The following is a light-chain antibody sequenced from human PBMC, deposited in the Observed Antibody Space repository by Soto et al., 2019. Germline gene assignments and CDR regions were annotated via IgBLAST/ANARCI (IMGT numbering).Light chain of an antibody. J-gene: IGLJ2*01. CDR2: DNT. V-gene: IGLV1-40*01. Sequence: QPVLTQPPSVSGAPGQRVTISSTGSRSNIGAGYAVHWYQQLPGTAPKLLIYDNTNRPSGVPDRFSASESGTSASLAITGFQSEDEADYYCQSYDTSLSASVFGGGTKLTVL. CDR3: QSYDTSLSASV. CDR1: RSNIGAGYA.